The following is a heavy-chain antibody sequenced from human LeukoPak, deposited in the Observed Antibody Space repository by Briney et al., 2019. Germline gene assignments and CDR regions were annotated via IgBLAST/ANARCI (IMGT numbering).Heavy chain of an antibody. V-gene: IGHV3-13*04. J-gene: IGHJ6*02. Sequence: GGSLRLSCAASGFTFSSYDMHWVRQATGKGLEWVSAIGTAGDTYYPGSVKGRFTISRENAKNSLYLQMNSLRAGDTAVYYRARSSSWYLSYYYYGMDVWGQGTTVTVSS. CDR2: IGTAGDT. CDR1: GFTFSSYD. CDR3: ARSSSWYLSYYYYGMDV. D-gene: IGHD6-13*01.